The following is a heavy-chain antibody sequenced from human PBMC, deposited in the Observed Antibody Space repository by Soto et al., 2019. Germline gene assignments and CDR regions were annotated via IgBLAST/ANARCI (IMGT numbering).Heavy chain of an antibody. Sequence: SETLSLTCAVSGGSLSSSAYSWSWIRQPPGKGLEWIGFIYQSGSTYYNPSLKSRVTMSLDRPKNQFSLKLSSVTAADTAVYYCARELLFYDSDGFSWDDAFDIWGQGTMVTVS. CDR2: IYQSGST. V-gene: IGHV4-30-2*01. J-gene: IGHJ3*02. CDR3: ARELLFYDSDGFSWDDAFDI. CDR1: GGSLSSSAYS. D-gene: IGHD3-22*01.